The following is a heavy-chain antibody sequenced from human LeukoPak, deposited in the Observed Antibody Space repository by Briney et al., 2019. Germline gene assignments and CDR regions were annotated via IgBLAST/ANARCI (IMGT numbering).Heavy chain of an antibody. CDR3: ARGEMITFGGVVVISTFDI. Sequence: ASVKVSCKTSGYTFTGYYIQWVRQAPGQGLEWMGYINPDSGGTNYAQEFQGRVTMTRDTSISTAYMELNRLRSDDTAVYYCARGEMITFGGVVVISTFDIWGQGTMVTVS. D-gene: IGHD3-16*02. CDR2: INPDSGGT. J-gene: IGHJ3*02. V-gene: IGHV1-2*02. CDR1: GYTFTGYY.